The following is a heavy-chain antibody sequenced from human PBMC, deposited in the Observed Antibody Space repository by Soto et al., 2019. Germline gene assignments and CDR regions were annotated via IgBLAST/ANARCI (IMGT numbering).Heavy chain of an antibody. CDR3: AKDASSGITSFDS. CDR2: VSGSAGST. V-gene: IGHV3-23*01. J-gene: IGHJ2*01. D-gene: IGHD3-3*01. CDR1: GFTFSSYA. Sequence: EVQLLESGGGLVQPGGSLRLSCAASGFTFSSYAMSWVRQAPGKGLEWVSVVSGSAGSTYYAASVKGRFTISRDNSKNTLYLQMNSLRAEDTAVYYCAKDASSGITSFDSWGRRTVVTVSS.